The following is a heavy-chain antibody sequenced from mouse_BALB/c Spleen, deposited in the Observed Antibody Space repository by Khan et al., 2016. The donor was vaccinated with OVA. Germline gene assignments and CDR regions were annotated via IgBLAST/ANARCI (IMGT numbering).Heavy chain of an antibody. V-gene: IGHV3-6*02. CDR3: ARNYYGDSLWFAY. Sequence: EVQLQESGPGLVKPSQSLSLTCSVTGYSITSGYYWNWIRQFPGNKLEWMGYINYDGFNNYNPSLKNRISITRDTSRNQFFLKLNSVTTEDTATYYGARNYYGDSLWFAYWGQGTLVTVSA. CDR1: GYSITSGYY. D-gene: IGHD1-1*02. CDR2: INYDGFN. J-gene: IGHJ3*01.